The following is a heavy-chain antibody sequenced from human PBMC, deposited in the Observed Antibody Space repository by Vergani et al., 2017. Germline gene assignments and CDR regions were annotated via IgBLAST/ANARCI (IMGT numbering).Heavy chain of an antibody. CDR3: AGVVAATGDAFDI. V-gene: IGHV4-59*01. Sequence: QVQLQESGPGLVKPSETLSLTCTVSGGSISSYYWSWIRQPPGKGLEWIGYIYYSGSNNYNPSLKSRVTISVATSKNPFSLKLSSVTAADTAVYYCAGVVAATGDAFDIWGQGTMVTVSS. CDR1: GGSISSYY. CDR2: IYYSGSN. J-gene: IGHJ3*02. D-gene: IGHD2-15*01.